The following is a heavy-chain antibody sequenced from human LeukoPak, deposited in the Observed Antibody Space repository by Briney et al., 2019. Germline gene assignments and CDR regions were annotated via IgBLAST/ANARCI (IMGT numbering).Heavy chain of an antibody. Sequence: GGSLRLSCAASGFTFSSYSMNWVRQAPGKGLEWVANIKQDGSEKYYVDSVKGRFTITRDNAKNSLYLQMNSLRAEDTAVYYCARVSYNWNQYFDYWGQGTLVTVSS. CDR2: IKQDGSEK. CDR1: GFTFSSYS. V-gene: IGHV3-7*01. J-gene: IGHJ4*02. D-gene: IGHD1-20*01. CDR3: ARVSYNWNQYFDY.